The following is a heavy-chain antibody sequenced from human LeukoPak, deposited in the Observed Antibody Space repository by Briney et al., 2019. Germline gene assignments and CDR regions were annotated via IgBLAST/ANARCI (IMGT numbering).Heavy chain of an antibody. CDR2: ISVNGGTK. CDR1: GFTFSDYY. CDR3: AREYSDYRHYGLDV. V-gene: IGHV3-11*01. D-gene: IGHD4-11*01. J-gene: IGHJ6*02. Sequence: PGGSLRLSCAASGFTFSDYYMSWIRQAPGKGLEWVSYISVNGGTKYYADSVKGRFTITRDNAKNSISLQLTSLRAEDTAIYYCAREYSDYRHYGLDVWGQGTTVTVSS.